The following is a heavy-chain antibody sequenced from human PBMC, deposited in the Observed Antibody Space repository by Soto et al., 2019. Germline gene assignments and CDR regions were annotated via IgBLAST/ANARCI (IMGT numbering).Heavy chain of an antibody. Sequence: WGSLRLSCAASRFIISSYWMHWVRQAPVKGLVWVSRINSDGSKTTYADSVKGRFTISRDNDKNTLYLQMNSLSADDTGIYYCVRDFGEVGSTAVFDTWGLGTMVTVS. CDR2: INSDGSKT. CDR3: VRDFGEVGSTAVFDT. CDR1: RFIISSYW. J-gene: IGHJ3*02. V-gene: IGHV3-74*01. D-gene: IGHD1-26*01.